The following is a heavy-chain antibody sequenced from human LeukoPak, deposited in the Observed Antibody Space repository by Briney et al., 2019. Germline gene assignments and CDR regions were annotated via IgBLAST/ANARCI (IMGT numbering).Heavy chain of an antibody. CDR2: IYYSGST. CDR1: GGSISSYY. V-gene: IGHV4-59*08. Sequence: PSETLSLTCTVSGGSISSYYWSWIRRPPGKGLEWIGYIYYSGSTNYNPSLKSRVTISVDTSKNQFSLKLSSVTAADTAVYYCARLRADDCSGGSCYSGGHAFDIWGQGTMVTVSS. D-gene: IGHD2-15*01. J-gene: IGHJ3*02. CDR3: ARLRADDCSGGSCYSGGHAFDI.